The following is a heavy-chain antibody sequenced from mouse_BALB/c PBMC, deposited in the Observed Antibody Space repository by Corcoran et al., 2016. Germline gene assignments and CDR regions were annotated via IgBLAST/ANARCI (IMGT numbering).Heavy chain of an antibody. CDR3: AILGDY. CDR1: GFNIKDTY. Sequence: EVQLQQSGAALVKQGASVKLSCTASGFNIKDTYMHWVKQSPEQGLEWIGRIDPANGNTKYDPKFQGKATITADTSSNTAYLQLSSLTSEDTAVYYCAILGDYWGQGTTLTVSS. J-gene: IGHJ2*01. V-gene: IGHV14-3*02. D-gene: IGHD4-1*01. CDR2: IDPANGNT.